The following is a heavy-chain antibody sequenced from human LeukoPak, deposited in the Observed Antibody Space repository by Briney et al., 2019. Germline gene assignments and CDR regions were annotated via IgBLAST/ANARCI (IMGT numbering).Heavy chain of an antibody. V-gene: IGHV1-8*03. J-gene: IGHJ3*02. CDR3: ASSVRMVGATGAFDI. CDR1: GYTFTSYD. CDR2: MNPNSGNT. D-gene: IGHD1-26*01. Sequence: GASVKVSCKASGYTFTSYDINWVRQATGQGIEWMGWMNPNSGNTGYAQKFHGRVTITRNTSISTAYMELSSLRSEGTAVYYCASSVRMVGATGAFDIWGQGTMVTVSS.